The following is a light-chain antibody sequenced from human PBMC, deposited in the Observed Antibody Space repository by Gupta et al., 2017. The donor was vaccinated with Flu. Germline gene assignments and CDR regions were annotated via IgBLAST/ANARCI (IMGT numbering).Light chain of an antibody. V-gene: IGKV3-20*01. J-gene: IGKJ1*01. CDR1: QSVSSSY. CDR3: QHYGNSRWT. CDR2: GAS. Sequence: GPLSLSPGERATLSCRASQSVSSSYLAWYQQKPGQAPRLLIYGASSRATGIPDRFSGSGSGTDFTLTISRLEPEDFAVYYCQHYGNSRWTFGQGTKVEIK.